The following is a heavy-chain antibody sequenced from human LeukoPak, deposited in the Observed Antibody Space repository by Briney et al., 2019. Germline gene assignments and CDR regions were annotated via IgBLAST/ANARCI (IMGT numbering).Heavy chain of an antibody. V-gene: IGHV3-9*01. CDR1: GFTFDDYA. J-gene: IGHJ3*02. D-gene: IGHD2-2*01. CDR2: ISWNSGSI. CDR3: AKVSAASDAFDI. Sequence: GRSLRLSCAASGFTFDDYAMHWVRQAPGKGLEWVSGISWNSGSIGYADSVKGRFTISRDNAKNSLYLHMNSLRAEDTALYYCAKVSAASDAFDIWGQGTMVTVSS.